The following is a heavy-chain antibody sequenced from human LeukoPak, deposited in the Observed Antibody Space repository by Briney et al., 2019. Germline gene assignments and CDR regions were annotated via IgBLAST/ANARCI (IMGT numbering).Heavy chain of an antibody. CDR2: ISGSGGST. CDR1: GFTFSSYS. Sequence: GSLRLSCAASGFTFSSYSMSWVRQAPGEGLEWVSAISGSGGSTYYADSVKGRFTISRDNSKNTLYLQMNSLRAEDTAVYYCAKAYYDSSGYYAAANFDYWGQGTLVTVSS. V-gene: IGHV3-23*01. J-gene: IGHJ4*02. CDR3: AKAYYDSSGYYAAANFDY. D-gene: IGHD3-22*01.